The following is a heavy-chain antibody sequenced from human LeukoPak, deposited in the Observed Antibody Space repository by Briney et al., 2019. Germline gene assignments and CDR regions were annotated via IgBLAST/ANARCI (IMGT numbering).Heavy chain of an antibody. J-gene: IGHJ4*02. CDR3: ARGGGAAAGTSPLGY. Sequence: SETLSLTCTVSGGSISSGSYYWSWIRQPAGKGLEWIGRIYTSGSTNYNPSLKSRVTISVDTSKNQFSLKLSSVAAADTAVYYCARGGGAAAGTSPLGYWGQGTLVTVSS. D-gene: IGHD6-13*01. CDR1: GGSISSGSYY. V-gene: IGHV4-61*02. CDR2: IYTSGST.